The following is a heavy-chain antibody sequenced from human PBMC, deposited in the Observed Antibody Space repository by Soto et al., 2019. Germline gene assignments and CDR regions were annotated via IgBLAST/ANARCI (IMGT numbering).Heavy chain of an antibody. CDR1: GGSISSGGYY. Sequence: SETLSLTCTISGGSISSGGYYWSWIRQHPGKGLEWIGYIYYSGSTYYNPSLKSRVTISVDTSKNQFSLKLSSVTAADTAVYYCARVRSEYSSSWYVYYYYGMEVWGQGTTVTVS. V-gene: IGHV4-31*03. CDR2: IYYSGST. CDR3: ARVRSEYSSSWYVYYYYGMEV. D-gene: IGHD6-13*01. J-gene: IGHJ6*02.